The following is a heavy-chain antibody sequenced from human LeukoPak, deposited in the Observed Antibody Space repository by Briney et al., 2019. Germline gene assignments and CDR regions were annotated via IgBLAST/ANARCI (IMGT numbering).Heavy chain of an antibody. CDR1: GFTFSSYG. CDR3: AKMMVPVVVAAAGAIDY. CDR2: ISYDGSNK. V-gene: IGHV3-30*18. Sequence: PGRSLRLSCAASGFTFSSYGMHWVRQAPGKGLEWVAVISYDGSNKYYADSVKGRFTISRDNSKNTLYLQMNSLRAEDTAVYYRAKMMVPVVVAAAGAIDYWGQGTLVTVSS. J-gene: IGHJ4*02. D-gene: IGHD2-15*01.